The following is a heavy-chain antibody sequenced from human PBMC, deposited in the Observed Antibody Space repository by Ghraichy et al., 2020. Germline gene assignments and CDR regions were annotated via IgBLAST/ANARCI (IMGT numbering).Heavy chain of an antibody. CDR3: VKEKRGYSYGDDAFDV. CDR1: GFTFSDYA. Sequence: GESLNTSCSASGFTFSDYAMHWVRQAPGRGLEYVSAVATYGGSTYYADSVKGRFTISRDNSKNTLYLQMSSLRAEDTAVYYCVKEKRGYSYGDDAFDVWGQGTMVTVSS. D-gene: IGHD5-18*01. V-gene: IGHV3-64D*06. CDR2: VATYGGST. J-gene: IGHJ3*01.